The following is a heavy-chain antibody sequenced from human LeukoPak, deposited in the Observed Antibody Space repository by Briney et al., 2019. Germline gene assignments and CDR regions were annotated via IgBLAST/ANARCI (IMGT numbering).Heavy chain of an antibody. CDR1: GFTFTSSA. V-gene: IGHV1-58*02. D-gene: IGHD3-16*01. Sequence: SVKVSCKAPGFTFTSSAMQWVRQARGQRLEWIGWIVVGSGNTNYAQKFQERVTITRDMSTSTAYMELSSLRSEDTAVYYCAADHRGGSYWYFDLWGRGTLVTVSS. CDR3: AADHRGGSYWYFDL. J-gene: IGHJ2*01. CDR2: IVVGSGNT.